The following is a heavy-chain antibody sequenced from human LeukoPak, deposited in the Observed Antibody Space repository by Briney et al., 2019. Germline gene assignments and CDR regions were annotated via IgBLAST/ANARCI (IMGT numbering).Heavy chain of an antibody. CDR2: ISYDGSNK. CDR1: GFTFSSYA. D-gene: IGHD5-12*01. J-gene: IGHJ6*02. V-gene: IGHV3-30-3*01. CDR3: ARTYSGYDPYYYYYGMDV. Sequence: GGSLRLSCAASGFTFSSYAMHWVRQAPGKGLEWVAVISYDGSNKYYADSVKGRFTISRDNSKNTLYLQMNSLRAEDTAVYYCARTYSGYDPYYYYYGMDVWGQGTTVTVSS.